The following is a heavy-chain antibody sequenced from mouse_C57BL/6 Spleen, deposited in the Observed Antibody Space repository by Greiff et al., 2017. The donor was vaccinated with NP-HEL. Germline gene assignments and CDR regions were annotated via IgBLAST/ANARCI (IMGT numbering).Heavy chain of an antibody. D-gene: IGHD1-1*01. CDR1: GYTFTSYW. CDR2: IDPSDSYT. J-gene: IGHJ3*01. Sequence: VQLQQPGAELVRPGTSVKLSCKASGYTFTSYWMRWVKQRPGQGLEWIGVIDPSDSYTNYNQKFKGKATLTVDTSSSTAYMQLSSLTSEDSAVYYCARVGSSSFAYWGQGTLVTVSA. V-gene: IGHV1-59*01. CDR3: ARVGSSSFAY.